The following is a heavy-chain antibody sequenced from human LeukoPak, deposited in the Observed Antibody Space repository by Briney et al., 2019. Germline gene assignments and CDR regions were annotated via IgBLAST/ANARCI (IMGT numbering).Heavy chain of an antibody. CDR3: ARKNYCSGGSCYSRGWFDP. CDR2: INPNSGGT. D-gene: IGHD2-15*01. V-gene: IGHV1-2*02. J-gene: IGHJ5*02. Sequence: ASVKVSCKASGGSFSSYVITWVRQAPGQGLEWMGWINPNSGGTNYAQKFQGRVTMTRDTSISTAYMELSSLRSEDTAMYYCARKNYCSGGSCYSRGWFDPWGQGTLVTVSS. CDR1: GGSFSSYV.